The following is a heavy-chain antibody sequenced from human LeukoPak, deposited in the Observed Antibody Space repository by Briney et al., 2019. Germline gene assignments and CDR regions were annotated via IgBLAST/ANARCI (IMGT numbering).Heavy chain of an antibody. V-gene: IGHV4-34*01. J-gene: IGHJ4*02. Sequence: SETLSLTCAVYGGPFSGYYWSWIRQPPGKGLEWIGEINHSGSTNYNPSLKSRVTISVDASKNQFSLKLSSVTAADTAVYYCARGRGYQLLSLDYWGQGTLVTVSS. CDR3: ARGRGYQLLSLDY. CDR2: INHSGST. CDR1: GGPFSGYY. D-gene: IGHD2-2*01.